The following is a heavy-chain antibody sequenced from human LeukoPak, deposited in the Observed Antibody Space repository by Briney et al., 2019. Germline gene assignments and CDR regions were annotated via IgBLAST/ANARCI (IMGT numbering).Heavy chain of an antibody. CDR2: IYYSGST. V-gene: IGHV4-39*07. Sequence: SETLSLTCTVSGGSISSYYWSWIRQPPGKGLEWIGSIYYSGSTYYNPSLESRVTISVDTSKNQFSLKLSSVAAADTAVYFCARGNYYGSPDYWGQGTLVTVPS. CDR1: GGSISSYY. J-gene: IGHJ4*02. D-gene: IGHD3-10*01. CDR3: ARGNYYGSPDY.